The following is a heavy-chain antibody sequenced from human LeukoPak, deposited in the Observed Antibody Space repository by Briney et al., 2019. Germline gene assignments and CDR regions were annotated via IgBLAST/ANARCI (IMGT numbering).Heavy chain of an antibody. CDR2: IWYDGSKK. D-gene: IGHD1-26*01. V-gene: IGHV3-30*02. J-gene: IGHJ4*02. CDR1: GFTFSSYG. CDR3: AIEGATNQFDY. Sequence: PGGSLRLSCAASGFTFSSYGMHWVRQAPGKGLEWVALIWYDGSKKFYTDSVKGRFTISRHNSKNTLYLQMNSLRAEDTAVYYCAIEGATNQFDYWGQGTLVTVSS.